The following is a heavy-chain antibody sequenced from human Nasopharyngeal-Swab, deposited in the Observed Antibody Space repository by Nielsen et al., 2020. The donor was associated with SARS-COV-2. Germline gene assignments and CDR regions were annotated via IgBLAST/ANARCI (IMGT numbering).Heavy chain of an antibody. CDR3: ARDIITGTIVGAFDI. V-gene: IGHV3-48*01. Sequence: WIRQPPGKGLEWVSYISSSSSTIYYADSVKGRFTISRDNAKISLYLQMNSLRAEDTAVYYCARDIITGTIVGAFDIWGQGTMVTVSS. J-gene: IGHJ3*02. CDR2: ISSSSSTI. D-gene: IGHD1-7*01.